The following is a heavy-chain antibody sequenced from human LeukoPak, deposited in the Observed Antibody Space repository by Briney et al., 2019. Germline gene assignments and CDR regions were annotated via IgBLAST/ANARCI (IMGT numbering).Heavy chain of an antibody. CDR2: INVNGAAM. Sequence: GGSLRLSRAASGFSFKDYYFSWICQAPGKGLEWVSFINVNGAAMYYADSVKGRFTISRDNAKNSIYLEMNSLRAEDTAVYYCARGPRILAAGSYYFDYWGQGSLVTVSS. V-gene: IGHV3-11*01. D-gene: IGHD6-13*01. J-gene: IGHJ4*02. CDR3: ARGPRILAAGSYYFDY. CDR1: GFSFKDYY.